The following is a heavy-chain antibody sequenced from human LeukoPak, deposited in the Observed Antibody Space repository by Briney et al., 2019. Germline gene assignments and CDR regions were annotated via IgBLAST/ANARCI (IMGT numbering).Heavy chain of an antibody. J-gene: IGHJ4*02. CDR3: AGDYDFWSGYYTGDY. CDR2: ISSGSTI. CDR1: GFTFSDYY. D-gene: IGHD3-3*01. V-gene: IGHV3-11*04. Sequence: GGSLRLSCAASGFTFSDYYMSWIRQAPGKGLEWVSYISSGSTIYYADSVKGRFTISRDNAKNSLYLQMNSLRAEDTAVYYCAGDYDFWSGYYTGDYWGQGTLVTVSS.